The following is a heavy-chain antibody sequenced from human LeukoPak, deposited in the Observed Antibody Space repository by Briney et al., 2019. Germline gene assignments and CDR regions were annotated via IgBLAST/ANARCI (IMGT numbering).Heavy chain of an antibody. D-gene: IGHD3-16*01. V-gene: IGHV1-8*01. CDR3: ARGRSPNYDYVWGREPKGFDP. J-gene: IGHJ5*02. Sequence: ASVKVSCKASGYTFTSYDINWVRQATGQGLEWMGWMNPNSGNTGYAQKFQGRVTMTRNTSISTAYMELSSLRSEDTAVYYCARGRSPNYDYVWGREPKGFDPWGQGTLVTVSS. CDR1: GYTFTSYD. CDR2: MNPNSGNT.